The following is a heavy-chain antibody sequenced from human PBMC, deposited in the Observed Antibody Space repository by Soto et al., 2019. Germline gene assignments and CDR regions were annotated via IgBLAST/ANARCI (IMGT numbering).Heavy chain of an antibody. J-gene: IGHJ3*01. D-gene: IGHD1-1*01. V-gene: IGHV3-30*18. CDR2: ISGDGSVK. CDR1: GFTFSNFG. Sequence: QVQLVESGGGVLQPGRYLRLSCVASGFTFSNFGMHWVRQAPGKGLEWLAGISGDGSVKFYAGSVKGRFTASRDNSRNSGALQMNSPRAEDTAIYYCAKHGLETTRASVAFDVWCQGTMVTVSS. CDR3: AKHGLETTRASVAFDV.